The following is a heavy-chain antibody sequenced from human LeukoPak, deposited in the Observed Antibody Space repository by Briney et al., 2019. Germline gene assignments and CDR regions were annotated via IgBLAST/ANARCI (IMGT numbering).Heavy chain of an antibody. J-gene: IGHJ4*02. CDR3: ARASMADYYGYFDY. D-gene: IGHD1-26*01. Sequence: SETLSLTCTVSGGFISSSSYYWGWIRQPPGKGLEWIGSIYYSASTYYHPSLKSRVTISVDTSKNQFSLKLSSVTAADTAVYYCARASMADYYGYFDYWGQGTLVTVSS. CDR1: GGFISSSSYY. V-gene: IGHV4-39*07. CDR2: IYYSAST.